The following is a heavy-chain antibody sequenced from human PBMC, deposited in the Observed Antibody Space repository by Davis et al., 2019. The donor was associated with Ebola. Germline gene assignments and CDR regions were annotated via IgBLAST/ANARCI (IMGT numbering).Heavy chain of an antibody. CDR3: ARDLTSGSYYITTGGPYGMDV. CDR2: IEYDGGT. Sequence: SETLSLTCTVSGGSFKFDVHYCPCIRHHPGKGLVWIGYIEYDGGTYYNPSLKSRATISVDTSKRQFSLRLTSVTAADTAVYYCARDLTSGSYYITTGGPYGMDVWGKGTTVTVSS. V-gene: IGHV4-31*03. CDR1: GGSFKFDVHY. J-gene: IGHJ6*04. D-gene: IGHD3-10*01.